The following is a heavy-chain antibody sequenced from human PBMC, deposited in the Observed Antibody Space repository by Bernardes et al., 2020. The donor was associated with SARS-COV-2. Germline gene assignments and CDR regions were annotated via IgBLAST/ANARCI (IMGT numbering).Heavy chain of an antibody. Sequence: GGSLRLSCAASGFTFSSYSMNWVRQAPGKGLEWVSSISSSSSYIYYADSVKGRFTISRDNAKNSLYLQMNSLRAEDTAVYYCARVRGFIVGAPVALDYWGQGTLVTVSS. CDR2: ISSSSSYI. CDR3: ARVRGFIVGAPVALDY. D-gene: IGHD1-26*01. CDR1: GFTFSSYS. J-gene: IGHJ4*02. V-gene: IGHV3-21*01.